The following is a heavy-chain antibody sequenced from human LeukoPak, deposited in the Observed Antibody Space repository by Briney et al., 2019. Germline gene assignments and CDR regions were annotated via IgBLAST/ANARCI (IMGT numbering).Heavy chain of an antibody. D-gene: IGHD4-17*01. V-gene: IGHV4-34*01. Sequence: SETLSLTCAVYGVSFSGYYWSWIRQPPGKGLEWIGEINHSGSTNYYPSLKRRVTRSVDTSKNQFSLKLSSVTAADTAVYYCARVNDGDRYYYYYYMDVWGKGTTVTVSS. CDR1: GVSFSGYY. J-gene: IGHJ6*03. CDR3: ARVNDGDRYYYYYYMDV. CDR2: INHSGST.